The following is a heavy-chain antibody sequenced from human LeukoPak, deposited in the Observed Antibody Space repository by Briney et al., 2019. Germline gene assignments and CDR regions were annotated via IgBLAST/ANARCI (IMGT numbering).Heavy chain of an antibody. CDR3: ARHSQYYYGSGSYYRTPDY. Sequence: GGSLQISCKGSGCLFTSYWIGWVRQMPGKGREWMGIIYPGDSDTRYSPSFQGQVTISADKSISTAYLQWSSLKASDTAMYYCARHSQYYYGSGSYYRTPDYWGQGTLVTVSS. CDR2: IYPGDSDT. J-gene: IGHJ4*02. CDR1: GCLFTSYW. D-gene: IGHD3-10*01. V-gene: IGHV5-51*01.